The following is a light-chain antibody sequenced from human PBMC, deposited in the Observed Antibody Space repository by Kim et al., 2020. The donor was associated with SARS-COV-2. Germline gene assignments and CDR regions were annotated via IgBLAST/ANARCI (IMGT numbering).Light chain of an antibody. CDR3: NSRDSSGNHNV. V-gene: IGLV3-19*01. CDR2: GKN. CDR1: SLRSYY. J-gene: IGLJ1*01. Sequence: SSELTQDPAVSVALGQTVRITCQGDSLRSYYASWYQQKPGQAPVLVIYGKNNRPSGNPDRFSGSSSGNTASLTITGAQAEDEADYYCNSRDSSGNHNVFG.